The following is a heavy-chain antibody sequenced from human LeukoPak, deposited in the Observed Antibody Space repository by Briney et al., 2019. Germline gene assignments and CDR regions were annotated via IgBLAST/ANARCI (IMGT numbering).Heavy chain of an antibody. CDR2: ISYDGSNK. CDR1: GFTFSSYG. D-gene: IGHD5-24*01. V-gene: IGHV3-30*03. J-gene: IGHJ4*02. Sequence: GGSLRLSCAASGFTFSSYGMHWVRQAPGKGLEWVAVISYDGSNKYYADSVKGRFTISRDNSKNTLYLQMNSLRAEDTAVYYCARGAARRVEMGTIISFEYWGQGTLVTVSS. CDR3: ARGAARRVEMGTIISFEY.